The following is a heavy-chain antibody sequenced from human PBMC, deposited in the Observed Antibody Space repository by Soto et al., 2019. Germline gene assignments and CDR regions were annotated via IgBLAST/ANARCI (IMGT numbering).Heavy chain of an antibody. Sequence: GGSLRVSCAASGFTFSSYSMSWVRQSPGKGLEWVAHITATGGTTYYADSVKGRFTISRDTSRNTLYLHMNSLRAEDTALYYCAKCMQAYWNYDAHHIWGQGTMVTVSS. CDR2: ITATGGTT. CDR1: GFTFSSYS. CDR3: AKCMQAYWNYDAHHI. V-gene: IGHV3-23*01. D-gene: IGHD1-7*01. J-gene: IGHJ3*02.